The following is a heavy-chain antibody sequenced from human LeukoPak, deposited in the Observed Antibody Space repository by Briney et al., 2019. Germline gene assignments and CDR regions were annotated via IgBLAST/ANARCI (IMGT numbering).Heavy chain of an antibody. CDR3: ARGRADIVVVPAAILGYYYYMGV. Sequence: PSETLSLTCAVYGGSFSGYYWSWIRQPPGKGLEWIGEINHSGSTNYNPSLKSRVTISVATSKNQFSLKLSSVTAADTAVYYCARGRADIVVVPAAILGYYYYMGVWGKGTTVTVSS. CDR2: INHSGST. J-gene: IGHJ6*03. V-gene: IGHV4-34*01. CDR1: GGSFSGYY. D-gene: IGHD2-2*02.